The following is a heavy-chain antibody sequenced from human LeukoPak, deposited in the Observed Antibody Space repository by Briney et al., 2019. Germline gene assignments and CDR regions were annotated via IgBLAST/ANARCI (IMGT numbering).Heavy chain of an antibody. Sequence: GGSLRLSCPASGFTFSSYAMSWVRQAPGKGLEWVSAISGSGGSTYYADSVKGRFTISRDNPKNTLYLQMNSLRAEDTAVYYCAKVGGYSSSLGAGDYWGQGTLVTVSS. V-gene: IGHV3-23*01. D-gene: IGHD6-6*01. J-gene: IGHJ4*02. CDR3: AKVGGYSSSLGAGDY. CDR1: GFTFSSYA. CDR2: ISGSGGST.